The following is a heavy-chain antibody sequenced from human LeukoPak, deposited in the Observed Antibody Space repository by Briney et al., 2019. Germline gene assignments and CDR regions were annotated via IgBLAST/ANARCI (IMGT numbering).Heavy chain of an antibody. J-gene: IGHJ4*02. V-gene: IGHV3-30*02. CDR2: IRYDGSNK. CDR1: GFTFCSYR. CDR3: AKDRGSRWYSFDY. Sequence: GGSLRLSCGASGFTFCSYRVQWVRQAPGKGVEGVAFIRYDGSNKYYADSVKGRFTISRDNSKNTLYLQMNSLRAEGTAVYYCAKDRGSRWYSFDYWGQGTLVTVSS. D-gene: IGHD6-19*01.